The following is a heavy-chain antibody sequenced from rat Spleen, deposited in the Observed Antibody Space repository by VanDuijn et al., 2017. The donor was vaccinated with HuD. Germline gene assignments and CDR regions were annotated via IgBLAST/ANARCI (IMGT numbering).Heavy chain of an antibody. Sequence: EVQLVETGGGLVQPGRSLKLSCVASGFTFSNYDMAWVRQAPTKGLEWVASIRPSGDGTYYRDSVKGRFTISRDNAKSTLYLQMDSLRSEDTATYYCATQSIIRVPLFDYWGQGVMVTVSS. CDR1: GFTFSNYD. CDR2: IRPSGDGT. CDR3: ATQSIIRVPLFDY. J-gene: IGHJ2*01. D-gene: IGHD4-3*01. V-gene: IGHV5-25*01.